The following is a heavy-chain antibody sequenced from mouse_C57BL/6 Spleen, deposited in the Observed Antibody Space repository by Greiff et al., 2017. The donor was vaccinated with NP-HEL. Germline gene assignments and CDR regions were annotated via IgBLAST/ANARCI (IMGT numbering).Heavy chain of an antibody. J-gene: IGHJ2*01. D-gene: IGHD2-4*01. Sequence: QVQLKESGAELVKPGASVKISCKASGYAFSSYWMNWVKQRPGKGLEWIGQIYPGDGDTNYNGKFKGKATLTADKSSSTAYMQLSSLTSEDSAVYFCARDYDGVYYFDYWGQGTTLTVSS. CDR1: GYAFSSYW. V-gene: IGHV1-80*01. CDR3: ARDYDGVYYFDY. CDR2: IYPGDGDT.